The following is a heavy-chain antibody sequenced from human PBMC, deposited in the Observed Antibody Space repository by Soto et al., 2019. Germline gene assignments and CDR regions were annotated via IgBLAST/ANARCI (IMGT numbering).Heavy chain of an antibody. V-gene: IGHV3-30*18. CDR3: AKDFSRSWCVDY. CDR1: GFTFSRDG. D-gene: IGHD6-13*01. J-gene: IGHJ4*02. CDR2: ISYDGRRK. Sequence: QVQLVESGGGVVQPGRSLRLSCGASGFTFSRDGMHWVRQAPGKGLEWVAMISYDGRRKYYADSVKGRFTISRDNSKNTLYLQMNSLSSEDTAVYYCAKDFSRSWCVDYWGQGTLVTVSS.